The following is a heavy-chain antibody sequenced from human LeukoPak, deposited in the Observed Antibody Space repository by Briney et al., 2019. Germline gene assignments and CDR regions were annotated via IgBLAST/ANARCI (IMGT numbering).Heavy chain of an antibody. V-gene: IGHV3-23*01. J-gene: IGHJ4*02. D-gene: IGHD2-15*01. CDR2: ISDSGDTT. Sequence: GGSLRLSCAASGFPFSSYAMSWVRHAPGEGLDWVSAISDSGDTTYYADSVKGRFTISRDNSRNTLYLQMNSLRAEDTAVYYCVVLCSGGSCYSEGGDYGGQGTLVIVSS. CDR1: GFPFSSYA. CDR3: VVLCSGGSCYSEGGDY.